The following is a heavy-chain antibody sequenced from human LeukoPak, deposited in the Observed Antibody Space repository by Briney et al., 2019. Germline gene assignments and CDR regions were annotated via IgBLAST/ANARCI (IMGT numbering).Heavy chain of an antibody. J-gene: IGHJ6*03. CDR1: GWSFSGYY. V-gene: IGHV4-34*01. Sequence: SETLSLTCAVYGWSFSGYYWSWIRQPPGKGLEWIGEINHSGSTNYNPSLKSRVTISVDTSKNQFSLKLSSVTAADTAVYYCARDHNGDYVTYYYYYMDVWGKGTTVTVSS. D-gene: IGHD4-17*01. CDR3: ARDHNGDYVTYYYYYMDV. CDR2: INHSGST.